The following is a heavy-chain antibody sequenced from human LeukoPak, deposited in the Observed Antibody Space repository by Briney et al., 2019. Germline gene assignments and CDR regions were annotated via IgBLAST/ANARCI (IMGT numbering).Heavy chain of an antibody. Sequence: GGSLRLSCAASGFTFSSYAMSWVRQAPGKGLEWVSAISGSGGSTYYADSVKDRFTISRDNSKNTLYLQMNSLRAEDTAVYYCAKGGFIVVVTSEYDYWGQGTLVTVSS. D-gene: IGHD3-22*01. J-gene: IGHJ4*02. CDR1: GFTFSSYA. V-gene: IGHV3-23*01. CDR2: ISGSGGST. CDR3: AKGGFIVVVTSEYDY.